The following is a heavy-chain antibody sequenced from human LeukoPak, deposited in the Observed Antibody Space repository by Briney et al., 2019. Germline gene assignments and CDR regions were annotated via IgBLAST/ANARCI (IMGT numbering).Heavy chain of an antibody. CDR2: ISSSSSTI. J-gene: IGHJ4*02. Sequence: PGGSLRLSRAASGFTFSDYSMNWVRQAPGKGLEWVSYISSSSSTIYYADSVKGRFTISRDNAKNSLYLHMNSLRAEDTGVYYCARDVYRGSSWYAFDYWGQGTLVTVSS. CDR1: GFTFSDYS. CDR3: ARDVYRGSSWYAFDY. D-gene: IGHD6-13*01. V-gene: IGHV3-48*04.